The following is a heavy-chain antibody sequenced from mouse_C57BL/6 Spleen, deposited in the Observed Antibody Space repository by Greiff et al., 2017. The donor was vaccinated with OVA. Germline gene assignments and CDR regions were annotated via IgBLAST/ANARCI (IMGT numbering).Heavy chain of an antibody. CDR2: FHPYNDDT. CDR3: ARRYGTGYYFDY. V-gene: IGHV1-47*01. J-gene: IGHJ2*01. CDR1: GYTFTTYP. Sequence: VKLMESGAELVKPGASVKMSCKASGYTFTTYPIEWMKQNHGKSLEWIGNFHPYNDDTKYNEKFKGKATLTVEKSSSTVYLELSRLTSDDSAVYYCARRYGTGYYFDYWGQGTTLTVSS. D-gene: IGHD2-10*02.